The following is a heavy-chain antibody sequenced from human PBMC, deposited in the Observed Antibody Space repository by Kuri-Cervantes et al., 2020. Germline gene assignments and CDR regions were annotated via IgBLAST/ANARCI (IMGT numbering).Heavy chain of an antibody. D-gene: IGHD6-13*01. J-gene: IGHJ3*02. CDR2: IKCDGSEK. V-gene: IGHV3-52*01. CDR1: GFTFSSSW. Sequence: LSLTCAASGFTFSSSWMHWVCQAPEKGLEWVADIKCDGSEKYYVDSVKGRLTISRDNAKNTLYLQMNSLRAEDTAVYYCTRGGSSSPLTAFNMWGQGTMVTVSS. CDR3: TRGGSSSPLTAFNM.